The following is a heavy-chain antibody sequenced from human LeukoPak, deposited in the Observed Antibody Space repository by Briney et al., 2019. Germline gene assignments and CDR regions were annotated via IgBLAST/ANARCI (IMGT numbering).Heavy chain of an antibody. CDR2: INHRGST. V-gene: IGHV4-34*01. CDR3: SREGGAFCPFGY. Sequence: PSETLSLTCAVYGESLSKYYWTWIRQSPGKGLEWIGEINHRGSTNLNPSLKSRVTLSVDTSKHQFSLKLTSVTAADTATYYCSREGGAFCPFGYWGQGTLVIVSS. CDR1: GESLSKYY. J-gene: IGHJ4*02. D-gene: IGHD1-26*01.